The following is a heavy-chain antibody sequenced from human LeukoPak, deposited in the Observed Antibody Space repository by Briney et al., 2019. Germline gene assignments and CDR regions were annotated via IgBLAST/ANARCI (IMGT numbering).Heavy chain of an antibody. CDR1: GGSISRSSYY. CDR2: IYYSGST. CDR3: ARGLRHYDSSGYYYY. J-gene: IGHJ4*02. D-gene: IGHD3-22*01. V-gene: IGHV4-39*01. Sequence: SETLSLTCTVSGGSISRSSYYWGWIRQPPGKGLEWIATIYYSGSTYYNPSLKSRVTISADTSKNQFSLKLSSVTAADTAVYYCARGLRHYDSSGYYYYWGQGTLVTVSS.